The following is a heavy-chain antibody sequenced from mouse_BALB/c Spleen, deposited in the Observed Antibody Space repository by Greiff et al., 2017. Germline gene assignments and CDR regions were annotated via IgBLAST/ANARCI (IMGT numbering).Heavy chain of an antibody. D-gene: IGHD2-1*01. CDR2: IYPYNGGT. V-gene: IGHV1S29*02. CDR1: GYTFTDYN. CDR3: APYGNYPWFAY. J-gene: IGHJ3*01. Sequence: EESGPELVKPGASVKISCKASGYTFTDYNMHWVKQSHGKSLEWIGYIYPYNGGTGYNQKFKSKATLTVDNSSSTAYMELRSLTSEDSAVYYCAPYGNYPWFAYWGQGTLVTVSA.